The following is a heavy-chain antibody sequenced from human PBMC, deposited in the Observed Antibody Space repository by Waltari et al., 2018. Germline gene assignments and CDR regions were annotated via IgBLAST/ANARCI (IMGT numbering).Heavy chain of an antibody. Sequence: QVQLVQSGAEVKKPGSSVKVSCKASGGTFSSYTISWVRQAPGQGLEWMGRIIPILGIANYAQKFQGRGTITADKSTSTAYMELSSLRSEDTAVYYCARDLAVAGKGDWGQGTLVTVSS. CDR2: IIPILGIA. D-gene: IGHD6-19*01. CDR1: GGTFSSYT. CDR3: ARDLAVAGKGD. J-gene: IGHJ4*02. V-gene: IGHV1-69*08.